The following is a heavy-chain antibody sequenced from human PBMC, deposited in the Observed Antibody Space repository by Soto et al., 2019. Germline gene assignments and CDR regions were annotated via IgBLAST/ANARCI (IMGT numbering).Heavy chain of an antibody. CDR3: ARLGSIAAAGTPDY. V-gene: IGHV3-11*01. D-gene: IGHD6-13*01. CDR2: ISGSGSTI. Sequence: NPGGSLRLSCAASGFTFSDYYMSWFRQAPGKGLEWVSYISGSGSTIHDADSVKGRFTISRDNAKNSLYLQMNSLRAEDTALYYCARLGSIAAAGTPDYWGQGTLVTVSS. J-gene: IGHJ4*02. CDR1: GFTFSDYY.